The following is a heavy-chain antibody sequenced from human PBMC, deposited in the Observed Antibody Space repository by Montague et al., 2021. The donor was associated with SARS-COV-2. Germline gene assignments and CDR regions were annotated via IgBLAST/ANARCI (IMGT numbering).Heavy chain of an antibody. D-gene: IGHD3-9*01. CDR3: SKGHWLRGYDF. V-gene: IGHV3-21*01. CDR2: ISGSSNTI. CDR1: GFTFSSYT. Sequence: SLRLSCAASGFTFSSYTMTWVRQAPGKGLEWLSSISGSSNTISYADSVKGRFTISRDNAKNSLFLQLNSLRAEDTAVYYCSKGHWLRGYDFWGQGTLVIVSS. J-gene: IGHJ4*02.